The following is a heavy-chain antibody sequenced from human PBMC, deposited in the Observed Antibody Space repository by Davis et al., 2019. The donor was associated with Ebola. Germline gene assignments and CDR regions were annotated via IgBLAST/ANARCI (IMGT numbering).Heavy chain of an antibody. CDR1: VFTFNTYA. V-gene: IGHV3-23*01. D-gene: IGHD6-13*01. Sequence: PGGSLRLSCAASVFTFNTYAMAWVRQAPGKGLEWVSAISGSGASTYYADSVKGRFTISRDNSKNTLYLQMNSLRLEDTAVYHCAKDRASNWYGDYGMDVWGQGTTVTVSS. J-gene: IGHJ6*02. CDR2: ISGSGAST. CDR3: AKDRASNWYGDYGMDV.